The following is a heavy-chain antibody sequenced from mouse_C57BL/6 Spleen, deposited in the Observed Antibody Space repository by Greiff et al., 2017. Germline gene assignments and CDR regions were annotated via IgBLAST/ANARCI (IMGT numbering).Heavy chain of an antibody. J-gene: IGHJ2*01. CDR1: GYSFTGYY. CDR2: INPSTGGT. Sequence: EVMLVESGPELVKPGASVKISCKASGYSFTGYYMNWVKQSPEKSLEWIGEINPSTGGTTYNQKFKAKATLTVDKSSSTAYMQLKSLTSEDSAVYYGANIHLGPWGQGTTLTVSS. V-gene: IGHV1-42*01. CDR3: ANIHLGP.